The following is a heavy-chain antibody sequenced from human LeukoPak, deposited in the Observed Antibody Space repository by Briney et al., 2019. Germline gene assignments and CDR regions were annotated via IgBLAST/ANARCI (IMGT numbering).Heavy chain of an antibody. CDR2: INPSGGST. CDR3: ARDDYSGSYRSGYYFDY. V-gene: IGHV1-46*03. Sequence: ASVKVSCKASGYTFTSYYMHWVRQAPGHGLEWMGIINPSGGSTSYVKKFQGRVTMTRDTSTSTVYMELSSLRSEDTAVYYCARDDYSGSYRSGYYFDYWGQGTLVTVSS. CDR1: GYTFTSYY. D-gene: IGHD1-26*01. J-gene: IGHJ4*02.